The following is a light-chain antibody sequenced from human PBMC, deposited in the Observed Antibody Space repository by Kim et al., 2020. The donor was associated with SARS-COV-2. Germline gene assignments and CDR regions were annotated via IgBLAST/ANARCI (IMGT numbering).Light chain of an antibody. Sequence: GDRVTITCRASQSSSSWLAWYQQKPGKAPKLLIYDASSLESGVPSRFSGSGSGTEFTLTISSLQPDDFATYYCQQYNSYSWTFGQGTKVDIK. CDR2: DAS. J-gene: IGKJ1*01. V-gene: IGKV1-5*01. CDR3: QQYNSYSWT. CDR1: QSSSSW.